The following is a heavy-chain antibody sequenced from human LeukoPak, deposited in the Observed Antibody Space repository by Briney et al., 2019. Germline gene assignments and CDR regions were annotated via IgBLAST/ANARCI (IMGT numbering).Heavy chain of an antibody. D-gene: IGHD3-22*01. CDR1: GFTFSTYW. Sequence: GGSLRLSCAASGFTFSTYWMSWVRQAPGKGLEWVANMTQESSEIFYVDSVKGRFTISRDNAKNSLYLQMNSLRAEDTAVDYCARGALLSIVVADYWGQGPLVTV. CDR3: ARGALLSIVVADY. V-gene: IGHV3-7*04. J-gene: IGHJ4*02. CDR2: MTQESSEI.